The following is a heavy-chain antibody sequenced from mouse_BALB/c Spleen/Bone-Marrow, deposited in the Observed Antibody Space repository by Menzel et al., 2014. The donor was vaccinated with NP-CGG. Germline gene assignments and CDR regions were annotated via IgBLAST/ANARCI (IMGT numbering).Heavy chain of an antibody. Sequence: VQLQQSGAELVKPGASVKLSCTASGFNIKDTYIHWVKQRPEQGLEWIGRIDSANVNTKYDPKFQGKATITADTSSNTAYLQLSSLTSEDTAVYYCARYRLGTYFDYWGQGTTLTVSS. J-gene: IGHJ2*01. D-gene: IGHD2-14*01. CDR3: ARYRLGTYFDY. CDR1: GFNIKDTY. CDR2: IDSANVNT. V-gene: IGHV14-3*02.